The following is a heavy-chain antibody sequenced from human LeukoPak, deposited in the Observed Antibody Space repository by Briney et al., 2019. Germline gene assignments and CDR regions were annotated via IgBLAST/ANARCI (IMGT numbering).Heavy chain of an antibody. CDR2: ITGYNANT. CDR3: ASNLSGSYRRYYYYMDV. V-gene: IGHV1-18*01. D-gene: IGHD1-26*01. Sequence: ASVKVSCKTSGYSFTTFGISWVRQAPGQGLEWMGWITGYNANTNYAQKFQGRVTMTIDTSTTTVFMELRSLESDDTAVYYCASNLSGSYRRYYYYMDVWGKGITVTISS. J-gene: IGHJ6*03. CDR1: GYSFTTFG.